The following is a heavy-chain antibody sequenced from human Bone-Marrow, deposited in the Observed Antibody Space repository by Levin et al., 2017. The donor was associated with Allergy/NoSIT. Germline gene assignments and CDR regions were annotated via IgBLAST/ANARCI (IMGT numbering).Heavy chain of an antibody. CDR1: GFSVIHNY. V-gene: IGHV3-53*01. J-gene: IGHJ6*02. Sequence: HAGGSLRLSCAASGFSVIHNYMTWVRQAPGKGLEWVSTFSDSGNTFYADSVEGRFTISRDNSKNTLYLQMNSLRAEDTAVYYCARVSTGRGEPGYEYFYGMDVWGQGTTVTVSS. D-gene: IGHD1-14*01. CDR2: FSDSGNT. CDR3: ARVSTGRGEPGYEYFYGMDV.